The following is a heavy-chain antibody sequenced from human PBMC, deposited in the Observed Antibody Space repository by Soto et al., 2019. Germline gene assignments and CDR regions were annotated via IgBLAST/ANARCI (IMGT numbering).Heavy chain of an antibody. CDR2: IDWDDDK. CDR3: ARTYSSSSPAFDI. V-gene: IGHV2-70*04. D-gene: IGHD6-6*01. CDR1: WFSLSTRGMR. Sequence: LVHPTQTLTLPCTFSWFSLSTRGMRVSWIRQPPGKALEWLARIDWDDDKFYSTSLKTRLTISKDTSKNQVVLTMTNMDPVDTATYYCARTYSSSSPAFDIWGQGTMVTVSS. J-gene: IGHJ3*02.